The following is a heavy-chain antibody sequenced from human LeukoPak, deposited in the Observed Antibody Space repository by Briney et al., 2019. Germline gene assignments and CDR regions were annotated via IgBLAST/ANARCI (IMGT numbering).Heavy chain of an antibody. CDR2: ISRDGIST. CDR3: ARESGKFDY. Sequence: GGSLRLSCVASGLPLGDFAMHWVRQAPGQGLEWVSLISRDGISTFFTDSVKGRFSISRDNSKNSLFLEMSSLRTEDTAMYYCARESGKFDYWGQGTLVAVS. CDR1: GLPLGDFA. J-gene: IGHJ4*02. V-gene: IGHV3-43*02.